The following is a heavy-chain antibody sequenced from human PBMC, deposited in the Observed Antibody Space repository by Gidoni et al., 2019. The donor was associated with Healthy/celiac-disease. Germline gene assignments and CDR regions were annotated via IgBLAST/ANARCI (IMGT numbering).Heavy chain of an antibody. Sequence: QVQLVESGGGVAQPGRSLRLPLAASGFTCSCHAPHWVRQAPGKGLEWVAVISYDGSNKYYTDSVKGRFTISRDNSKNTLYLQMNSLRAEDTAVYYCARDLNYYDSSGYYSYGMDVWGQGTTVTVSS. CDR1: GFTCSCHA. CDR3: ARDLNYYDSSGYYSYGMDV. D-gene: IGHD3-22*01. CDR2: ISYDGSNK. V-gene: IGHV3-30*04. J-gene: IGHJ6*02.